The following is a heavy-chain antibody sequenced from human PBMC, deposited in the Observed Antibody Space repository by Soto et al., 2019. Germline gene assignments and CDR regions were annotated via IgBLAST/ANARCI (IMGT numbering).Heavy chain of an antibody. CDR2: INHRGNT. Sequence: QVQLQQWGAGLLKPSETLSLTCAVYGGSLSGYYWSWIRQPPGKGLEWIGEINHRGNTNYNPSLKSRVTISLDTSKNQFSLKLSSVTAADTAVYYCARVTYYHGSGSYNYFDHWGQGTLVTVSS. CDR3: ARVTYYHGSGSYNYFDH. V-gene: IGHV4-34*01. J-gene: IGHJ4*02. CDR1: GGSLSGYY. D-gene: IGHD3-10*01.